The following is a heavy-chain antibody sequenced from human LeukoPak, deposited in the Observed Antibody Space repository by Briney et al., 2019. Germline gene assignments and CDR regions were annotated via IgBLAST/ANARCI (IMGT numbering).Heavy chain of an antibody. CDR2: MNPNTGNR. Sequence: SXYTFSTYEINXXRQATGQGLXXMGXMNPNTGNRGYAQKFQGRITTTRNTSISTAYMELSSLRSDDTAVYYCARAPLEGSGSALSGDYWGQGTLVTVSS. J-gene: IGHJ4*02. D-gene: IGHD3-10*01. CDR3: ARAPLEGSGSALSGDY. CDR1: XYTFSTYE. V-gene: IGHV1-8*01.